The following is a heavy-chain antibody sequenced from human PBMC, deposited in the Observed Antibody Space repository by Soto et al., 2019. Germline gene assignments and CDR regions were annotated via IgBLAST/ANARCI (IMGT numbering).Heavy chain of an antibody. Sequence: SETLYLTCTVSGGSISSGDYYWSWIRQPPGKGLEWIGYIYYSGSTYYNPSLKSRVTISVDTSKNQFPLKLSSVTAADTAVYYCARQDTAMVTWFDPWGQGTLVTVS. CDR1: GGSISSGDYY. J-gene: IGHJ5*02. CDR3: ARQDTAMVTWFDP. CDR2: IYYSGST. D-gene: IGHD5-18*01. V-gene: IGHV4-30-4*01.